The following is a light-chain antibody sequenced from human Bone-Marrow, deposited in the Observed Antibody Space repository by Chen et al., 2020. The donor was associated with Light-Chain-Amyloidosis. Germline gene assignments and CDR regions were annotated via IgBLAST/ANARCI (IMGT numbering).Light chain of an antibody. CDR3: QVWDRSSDRPV. CDR1: NIGSTS. J-gene: IGLJ3*02. Sequence: SYVLTQPSSVSEAPGQTATIACGGNNIGSTSVHWYQQTPGQAPLLVAYDDSDRPSGIPERLSGSNSGNTATLTISRVEAGDEADYYCQVWDRSSDRPVFGGGTKLTVL. CDR2: DDS. V-gene: IGLV3-21*02.